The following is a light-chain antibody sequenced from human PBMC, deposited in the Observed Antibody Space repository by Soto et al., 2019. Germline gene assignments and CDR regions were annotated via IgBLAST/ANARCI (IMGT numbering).Light chain of an antibody. Sequence: IQMTQSPSALSATVRDRVTITCRASQSISTYLHRYQQKPGKAPKLLIYAASSLQSGVPSRFSGSGSGTDSTLTISSLQPEDFATYYCQQSYITPWTFGQGTKVDI. CDR1: QSISTY. J-gene: IGKJ1*01. CDR2: AAS. CDR3: QQSYITPWT. V-gene: IGKV1-39*01.